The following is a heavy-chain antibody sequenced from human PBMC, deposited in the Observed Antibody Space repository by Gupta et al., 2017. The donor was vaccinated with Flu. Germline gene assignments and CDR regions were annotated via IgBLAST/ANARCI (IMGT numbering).Heavy chain of an antibody. J-gene: IGHJ5*01. CDR3: AKTSLPTARYSWFDS. V-gene: IGHV4-31*02. CDR2: IYYTGNT. Sequence: WSWLRQLPGKGLEFIGFIYYTGNTYYNPSLKSRLNISVDTSNNEFSLKLTSVTAADTAVYYCAKTSLPTARYSWFDSWGQGTLVAVSS. D-gene: IGHD1-1*01.